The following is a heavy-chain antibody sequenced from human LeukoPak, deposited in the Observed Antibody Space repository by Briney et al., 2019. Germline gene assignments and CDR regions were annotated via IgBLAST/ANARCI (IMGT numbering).Heavy chain of an antibody. Sequence: SETLSLTCTVSGGSISSYYWSWIRQPPGKGLEWIGYIYYSGSTNYNPSLKSRVTISVDTSKNQFSLKLSSVTAADTAVYYCASWTYYYGMDVWGQGTTVTVSS. CDR1: GGSISSYY. CDR2: IYYSGST. V-gene: IGHV4-59*08. CDR3: ASWTYYYGMDV. D-gene: IGHD1-1*01. J-gene: IGHJ6*02.